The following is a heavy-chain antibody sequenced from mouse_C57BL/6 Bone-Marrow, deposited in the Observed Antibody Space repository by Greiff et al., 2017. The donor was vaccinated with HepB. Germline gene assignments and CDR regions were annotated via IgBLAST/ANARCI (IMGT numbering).Heavy chain of an antibody. CDR3: ARPFPTGFAY. CDR1: GYTFTSYG. Sequence: QVQLKQSGAELARPGASVKLSCKASGYTFTSYGISWVKQRTGQGLEWIGEIYPRSGNTYYNEKFKGKATLTADKSSSTAYMELRSLTSEDSAVYFCARPFPTGFAYWGQGTLVTVSA. CDR2: IYPRSGNT. V-gene: IGHV1-81*01. J-gene: IGHJ3*01.